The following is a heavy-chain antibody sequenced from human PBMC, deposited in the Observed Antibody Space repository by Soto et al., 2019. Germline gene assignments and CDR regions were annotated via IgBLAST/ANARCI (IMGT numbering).Heavy chain of an antibody. CDR2: ISGSGGST. D-gene: IGHD3-3*02. Sequence: PGGSLRFSCASCGFSFSIYAMSWVRQAPGKGLEWVSAISGSGGSTYYADSVKGRFTISIDNSKNTLYLQMNSLRAEDTSVYYCAKIPAILEWVTDAFDIWGQGTMVTGSS. J-gene: IGHJ3*02. CDR3: AKIPAILEWVTDAFDI. V-gene: IGHV3-23*01. CDR1: GFSFSIYA.